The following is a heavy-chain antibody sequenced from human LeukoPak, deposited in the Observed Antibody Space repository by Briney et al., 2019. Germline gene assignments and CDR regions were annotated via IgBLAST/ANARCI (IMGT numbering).Heavy chain of an antibody. D-gene: IGHD6-19*01. CDR1: AGSISSYS. J-gene: IGHJ4*02. CDR3: ARGPPSQWTLDY. Sequence: KTSETLSLTCTVSAGSISSYSWSWVRQPPGKGLEWIGYIYYSGSTNYNPSLKSRVTISVDTSKSQFSLKLTPVTAADTAVYYWARGPPSQWTLDYCGQGTLVTVSS. CDR2: IYYSGST. V-gene: IGHV4-59*01.